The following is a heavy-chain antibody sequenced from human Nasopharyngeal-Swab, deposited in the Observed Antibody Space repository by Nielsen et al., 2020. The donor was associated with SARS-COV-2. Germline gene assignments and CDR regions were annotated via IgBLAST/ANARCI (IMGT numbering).Heavy chain of an antibody. V-gene: IGHV4-34*01. CDR3: ARHFRGGSV. CDR2: VNHGGGT. D-gene: IGHD3-10*01. J-gene: IGHJ6*02. CDR1: GGSFSGHQ. Sequence: GSLRLSCAVYGGSFSGHQWSWVRQTPGKGLEWIGEVNHGGGTNYNPSLKSRLTISVDRSKNQFSLRLSSVTAADTAVYYCARHFRGGSVWGHGTTVAVSS.